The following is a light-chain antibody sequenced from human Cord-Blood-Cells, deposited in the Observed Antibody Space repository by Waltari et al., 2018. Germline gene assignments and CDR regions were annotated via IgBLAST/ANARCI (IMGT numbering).Light chain of an antibody. J-gene: IGKJ1*01. CDR3: QQYGSSPQT. CDR2: GAS. Sequence: EIVLTQSPGTLSLSPGERATLSCRASQGVSSSDLAWYQQKPSQAPRLLIYGASSRATGIPDRFSGSGAGTDFTLTISRLEPEDFAVYYCQQYGSSPQTFGQGTKVEIK. CDR1: QGVSSSD. V-gene: IGKV3-20*01.